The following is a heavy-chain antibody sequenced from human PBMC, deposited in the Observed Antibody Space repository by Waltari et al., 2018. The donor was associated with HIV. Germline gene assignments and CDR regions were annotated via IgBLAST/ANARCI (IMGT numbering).Heavy chain of an antibody. Sequence: QVQLQESGPGLVKPSETLSLTCSVSDYSISSGYYWGWLRQPPGKGLEWIGNIYHSGSSYYHPSLESRVTISVDTSKNQFSLKVSSMTAADTALYYCATIRAVAGSYYFDSWGQGILVTVSS. CDR1: DYSISSGYY. J-gene: IGHJ4*02. CDR3: ATIRAVAGSYYFDS. V-gene: IGHV4-38-2*02. D-gene: IGHD6-19*01. CDR2: IYHSGSS.